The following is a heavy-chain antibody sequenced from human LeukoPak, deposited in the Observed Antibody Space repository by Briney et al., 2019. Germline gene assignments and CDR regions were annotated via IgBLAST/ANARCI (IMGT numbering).Heavy chain of an antibody. CDR2: ISGSGGST. V-gene: IGHV3-23*01. D-gene: IGHD2-15*01. CDR3: ALYCSGGGCYSIGGAFDI. J-gene: IGHJ3*02. CDR1: GFTFSSYA. Sequence: GGSLRLSCAASGFTFSSYAMSWVRQAPGKGLEWVSAISGSGGSTYYADSVKGRFTISRDNSKSTLYLQMNSLRAEDTALYYCALYCSGGGCYSIGGAFDIWGQGTMVTVSS.